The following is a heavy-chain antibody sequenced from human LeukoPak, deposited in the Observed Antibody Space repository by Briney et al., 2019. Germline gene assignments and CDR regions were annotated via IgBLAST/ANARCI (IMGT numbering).Heavy chain of an antibody. J-gene: IGHJ3*02. CDR1: GGSISSSTYY. D-gene: IGHD5-18*01. CDR3: ARRRDERGYKDIFDI. CDR2: IYYSVNT. V-gene: IGHV4-39*07. Sequence: SETLSLTCTVSGGSISSSTYYWGWIRQPPGKGLEWIGSIYYSVNTYYNPSLKSRVTISVDTSKNQFSLKLSSVTAADTAMYYCARRRDERGYKDIFDIWGQGTMVTVSS.